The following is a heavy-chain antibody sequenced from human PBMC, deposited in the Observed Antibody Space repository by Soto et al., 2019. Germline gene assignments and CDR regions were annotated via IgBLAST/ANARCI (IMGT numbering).Heavy chain of an antibody. D-gene: IGHD3-10*01. CDR3: ASSGARPGDSYSGMDV. CDR1: GGTFSSYA. J-gene: IGHJ6*02. CDR2: IIPIFGTA. V-gene: IGHV1-69*12. Sequence: QVQLVQSGAEVKKPGSSVKVSCKASGGTFSSYAISWVRQAPGQGLEWMGGIIPIFGTADYAQKFQGRVTIAADESTSTAYMELSSLRSEDTAVYYCASSGARPGDSYSGMDVWGQGTTVTVSS.